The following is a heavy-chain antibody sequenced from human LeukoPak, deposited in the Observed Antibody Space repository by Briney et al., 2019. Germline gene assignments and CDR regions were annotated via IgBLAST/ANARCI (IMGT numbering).Heavy chain of an antibody. V-gene: IGHV3-23*01. Sequence: GGPLRLSCAASGFSFNIYAMSWVRQAPGKGLEWVSAISGSGGSTYYADSVKGRFTISRDNSKNTLYLQMNSLRAEDTAVYDCAKDRAGITVAGDNGIDYWGQGTLVTVSS. CDR2: ISGSGGST. J-gene: IGHJ4*02. D-gene: IGHD6-19*01. CDR3: AKDRAGITVAGDNGIDY. CDR1: GFSFNIYA.